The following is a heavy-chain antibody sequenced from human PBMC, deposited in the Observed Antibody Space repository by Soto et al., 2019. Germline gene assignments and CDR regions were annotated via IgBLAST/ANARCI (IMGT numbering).Heavy chain of an antibody. J-gene: IGHJ4*02. CDR3: ATLGGNLGAFDY. V-gene: IGHV3-15*01. CDR2: IKSRADGGTA. D-gene: IGHD3-16*01. CDR1: GFTFSNAW. Sequence: EVQLVESGGGLVKPGGSLRLSCAASGFTFSNAWMSWVRQAPGKGLEWVGRIKSRADGGTADHAAPVEGRFAISRDDSKNTLYLQMNSLKTEDTAVYYCATLGGNLGAFDYWGQGTLVTVSS.